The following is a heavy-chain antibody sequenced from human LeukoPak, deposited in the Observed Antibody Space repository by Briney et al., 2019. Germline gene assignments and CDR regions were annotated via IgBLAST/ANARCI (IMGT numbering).Heavy chain of an antibody. CDR2: IRYDGSNK. J-gene: IGHJ4*02. Sequence: GRSLRLSCAASGFTFSSFGMHWVRQAPGKGLEWVAFIRYDGSNKYYADSVKGRFTISRDNSKNTLYLQMNSLRAEDTAVYYCAKDCGGDCNFDYWGQGTLVTVSS. D-gene: IGHD2-21*01. CDR3: AKDCGGDCNFDY. V-gene: IGHV3-30*02. CDR1: GFTFSSFG.